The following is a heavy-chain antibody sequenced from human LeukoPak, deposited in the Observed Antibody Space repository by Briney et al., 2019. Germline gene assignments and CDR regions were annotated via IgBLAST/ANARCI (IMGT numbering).Heavy chain of an antibody. CDR1: GVSFSGYY. Sequence: SETLSLTCAVYGVSFSGYYWSWIRQPPGRGLEWIGEINHSGSTKHNPSLKSRVTISVDTSMNQFFLKLSSVTAADTAVYYCARGLRSSSWDYLDYWGQGTLVTVSS. CDR3: ARGLRSSSWDYLDY. V-gene: IGHV4-34*01. CDR2: INHSGST. J-gene: IGHJ4*02. D-gene: IGHD6-13*01.